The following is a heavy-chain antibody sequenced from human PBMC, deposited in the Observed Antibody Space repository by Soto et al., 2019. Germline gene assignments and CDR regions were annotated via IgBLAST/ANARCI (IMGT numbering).Heavy chain of an antibody. CDR3: VLEVRAKSFDH. Sequence: GGSLRLSCAVSGFTFSDYAMRWVRQAPGKGPEWVSSIISSGGSTYYADSVKGRFTISRDNSKNTLYLQMNSLRAEDTAIYYCVLEVRAKSFDHWGQGTLVTVSS. V-gene: IGHV3-23*01. CDR1: GFTFSDYA. CDR2: IISSGGST. J-gene: IGHJ4*02.